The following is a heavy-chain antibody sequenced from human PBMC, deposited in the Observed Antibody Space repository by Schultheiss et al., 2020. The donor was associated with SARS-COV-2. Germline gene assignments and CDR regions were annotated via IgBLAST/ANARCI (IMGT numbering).Heavy chain of an antibody. V-gene: IGHV4-38-2*02. CDR1: GYSISSGYY. CDR3: ARDSVGNYYDKSRAFDI. CDR2: IYHSGST. D-gene: IGHD3-22*01. Sequence: SETLSLTCAVSGYSISSGYYWGWIRQPPGKGLEWIGSIYHSGSTYYNPSLKSRVTISVDTSKNQFSLKLSSVTAADTAVYYCARDSVGNYYDKSRAFDIWGQGTMVTVSS. J-gene: IGHJ3*02.